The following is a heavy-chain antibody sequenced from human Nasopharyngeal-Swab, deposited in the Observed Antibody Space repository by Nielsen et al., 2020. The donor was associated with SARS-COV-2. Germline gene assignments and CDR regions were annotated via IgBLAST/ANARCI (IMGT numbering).Heavy chain of an antibody. V-gene: IGHV3-30-3*01. J-gene: IGHJ6*02. Sequence: WIRQPPGKGLEWVAVISKDGSNKYYADSVKGRFTISRDNSKNTLYLQMNSLRAEDTAVYYCARAPGDGMDVWGQGTTVTVSS. CDR3: ARAPGDGMDV. CDR2: ISKDGSNK.